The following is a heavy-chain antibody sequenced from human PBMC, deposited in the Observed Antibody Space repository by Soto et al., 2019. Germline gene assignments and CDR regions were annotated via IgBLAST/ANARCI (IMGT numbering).Heavy chain of an antibody. CDR1: GASITSIDW. CDR3: ARERRDISHRLGGSHFDS. D-gene: IGHD3-16*01. Sequence: QVRLQESGPRLVRPSGALSLTCAVSGASITSIDWWSWVRQPPGKGLEWIGETFHSGITNYNPSLKSRVTISVDKSRNQFSLRMTSLTAADTAVYFCARERRDISHRLGGSHFDSWGQGSLVIVSS. CDR2: TFHSGIT. J-gene: IGHJ4*02. V-gene: IGHV4-4*02.